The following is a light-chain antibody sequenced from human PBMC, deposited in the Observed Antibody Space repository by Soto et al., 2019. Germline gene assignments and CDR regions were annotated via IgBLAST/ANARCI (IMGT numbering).Light chain of an antibody. CDR2: DAS. J-gene: IGKJ1*01. V-gene: IGKV3-15*01. CDR1: QSVGSN. CDR3: QQYDSSPRT. Sequence: EIVMTQSPLTLSASAGERAIFSCGASQSVGSNIAWYQQKPGQSPRLLVYDASTRATAIPARFSGSGSGTEFTLTINTLQPEDFAVYYCQQYDSSPRTFGQGTKVDIK.